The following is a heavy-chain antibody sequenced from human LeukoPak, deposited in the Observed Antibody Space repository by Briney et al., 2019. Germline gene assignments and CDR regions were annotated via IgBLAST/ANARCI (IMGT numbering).Heavy chain of an antibody. D-gene: IGHD3-3*01. CDR2: ISSSSSYM. V-gene: IGHV3-21*01. CDR1: GFTFSSYS. CDR3: ARDFRFLEDY. J-gene: IGHJ4*02. Sequence: GGSLRLSCAASGFTFSSYSMNWVRQAPGKGLEWVSSISSSSSYMYYADSVKGRFTISRDNAKSSLYLQMNSLRAEDTAVYYCARDFRFLEDYWGQGTLVTVSS.